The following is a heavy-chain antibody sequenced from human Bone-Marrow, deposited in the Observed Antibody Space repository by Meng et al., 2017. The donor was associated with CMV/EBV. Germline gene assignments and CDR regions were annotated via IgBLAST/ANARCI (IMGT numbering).Heavy chain of an antibody. D-gene: IGHD6-13*01. CDR3: AGSSSLADY. V-gene: IGHV4-59*12. CDR1: GGSISSYY. Sequence: SETLSLTCTVSGGSISSYYWSWIRQPPGKGLEWIGYIYYSGSTNYNPSLKSRVTISVDTSKNQFSLKLSSVTAADTAVYYCAGSSSLADYCGQGTLVTVSS. J-gene: IGHJ4*02. CDR2: IYYSGST.